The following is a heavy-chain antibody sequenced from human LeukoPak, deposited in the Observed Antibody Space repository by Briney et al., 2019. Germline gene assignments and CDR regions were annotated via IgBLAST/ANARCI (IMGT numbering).Heavy chain of an antibody. Sequence: GGSLRLSCAASGFTFSSYSMNWVRQAPGKGLEWVSYISSSSSTIYYAGSVKGRFTISRDNAKNSLYLQMNSLRAEDTAVYYCARNGDSSGYYSYYFDYWGQGTLVTVSS. CDR2: ISSSSSTI. J-gene: IGHJ4*02. CDR1: GFTFSSYS. CDR3: ARNGDSSGYYSYYFDY. V-gene: IGHV3-48*01. D-gene: IGHD3-22*01.